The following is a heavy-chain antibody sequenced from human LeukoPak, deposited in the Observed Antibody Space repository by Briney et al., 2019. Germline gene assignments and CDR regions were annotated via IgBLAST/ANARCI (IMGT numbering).Heavy chain of an antibody. CDR3: ARGVLRFLEWPTISMDV. CDR2: IIPILGIA. CDR1: GGTFSSYA. D-gene: IGHD3-3*01. Sequence: GSSVKVSCKASGGTFSSYAISWVRQAPGQGLEWMGRIIPILGIANYAQKFQGRVTITADKSTSTAYMELSSLRSGDTAVYYCARGVLRFLEWPTISMDVWGQGTTVTVSS. V-gene: IGHV1-69*04. J-gene: IGHJ6*02.